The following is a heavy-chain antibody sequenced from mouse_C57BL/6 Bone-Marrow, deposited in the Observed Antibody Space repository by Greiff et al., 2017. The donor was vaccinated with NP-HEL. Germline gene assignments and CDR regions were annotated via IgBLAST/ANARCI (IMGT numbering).Heavy chain of an antibody. Sequence: EVQLVESGPELVKPGASVKISCKASGYSFTDYNMNWVKQSNGKSLEWIGVINPNYGTTSYNQKFKGKATLTVDQSSSTAYMQLNSLTSEDSAVYYCASPNPPYYYGSSYVGSDYWGQGTTLTVSS. J-gene: IGHJ2*01. CDR1: GYSFTDYN. CDR3: ASPNPPYYYGSSYVGSDY. D-gene: IGHD1-1*01. V-gene: IGHV1-39*01. CDR2: INPNYGTT.